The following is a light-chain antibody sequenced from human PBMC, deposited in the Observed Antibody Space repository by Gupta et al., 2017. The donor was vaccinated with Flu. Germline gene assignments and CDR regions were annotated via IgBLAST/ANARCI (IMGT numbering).Light chain of an antibody. CDR3: QQAARSPYS. CDR1: FDIDRW. J-gene: IGKJ2*03. V-gene: IGKV1-12*02. CDR2: AAS. Sequence: GDRVTITCRASFDIDRWLAWYQQKPGKAPKLLIYAASSLYSGVPSRFSGARSGTDFTLTIYDLQPEDFATYYCQQAARSPYSFGQGTKLEI.